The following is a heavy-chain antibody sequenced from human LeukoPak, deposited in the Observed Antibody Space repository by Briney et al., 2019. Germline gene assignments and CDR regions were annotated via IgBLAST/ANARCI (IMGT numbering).Heavy chain of an antibody. D-gene: IGHD2-21*02. CDR3: AREYRYCGGDCYDPPDY. J-gene: IGHJ4*02. CDR1: GFTFSNYG. CDR2: ISYDGSNK. Sequence: GGSLRLSCAASGFTFSNYGMSWVRQAPGKGLEWVAVISYDGSNKYFADSVKGRFTISRDNSKNTLYLQMNSLRAEDTAVYYCAREYRYCGGDCYDPPDYWGQGTLVTVSS. V-gene: IGHV3-30-3*01.